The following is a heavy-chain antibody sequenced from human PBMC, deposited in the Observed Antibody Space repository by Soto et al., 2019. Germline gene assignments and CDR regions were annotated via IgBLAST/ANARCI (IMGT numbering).Heavy chain of an antibody. D-gene: IGHD2-2*01. Sequence: ASVKVSCKASGYTFTSYAMHWVRQAPGQRLEWMGWINAGNGNTKYSQKFQGRVTITRDTSATTANMELSSLRSDDPAVYYCARGCSSITCVLVLFYWAQGYLVTGSS. CDR3: ARGCSSITCVLVLFY. J-gene: IGHJ4*01. CDR2: INAGNGNT. V-gene: IGHV1-3*01. CDR1: GYTFTSYA.